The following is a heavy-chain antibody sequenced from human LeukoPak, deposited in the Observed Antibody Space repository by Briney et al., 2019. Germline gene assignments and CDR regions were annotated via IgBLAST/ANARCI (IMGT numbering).Heavy chain of an antibody. CDR3: VRVGWGAFNV. Sequence: SETLSLTCAVYGGSFSGYYWSWIRQLPGKGLEWIGEINHSGSTNYNPSLKSRVTISVDTSKNQFSLKLSSVTAADTAVYYCVRVGWGAFNVWGQGTMVTVSS. CDR1: GGSFSGYY. D-gene: IGHD6-19*01. CDR2: INHSGST. J-gene: IGHJ3*01. V-gene: IGHV4-34*01.